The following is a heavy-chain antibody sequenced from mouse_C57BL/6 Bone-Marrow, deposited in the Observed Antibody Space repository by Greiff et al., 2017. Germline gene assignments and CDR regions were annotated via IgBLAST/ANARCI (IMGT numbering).Heavy chain of an antibody. V-gene: IGHV1-31*01. J-gene: IGHJ1*03. CDR2: IYPYNGVS. CDR3: ARQGIYYYGSSYGWYFDV. Sequence: EVQLQQSGPELVKPGASVKISCKASGYSFTGYYMHWVKQSHGNILDWIGYIYPYNGVSSYNQKFKGQATLTVDKSSSTAYMELRSLTSEDSAVYYCARQGIYYYGSSYGWYFDVWGTGTTVTVSS. CDR1: GYSFTGYY. D-gene: IGHD1-1*01.